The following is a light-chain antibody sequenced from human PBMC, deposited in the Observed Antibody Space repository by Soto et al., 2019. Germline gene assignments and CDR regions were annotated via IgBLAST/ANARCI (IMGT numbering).Light chain of an antibody. J-gene: IGKJ5*01. Sequence: ELVMTQSPATLSVSPGERATLSCRASQSVSSNLAWYQQKPGQAPRLLIYGASTRATGIPARFSGSGSGTEFTLTISSLQSEDFAVYYCQQYNNWPVTFGQGTRLRL. CDR3: QQYNNWPVT. CDR1: QSVSSN. V-gene: IGKV3-15*01. CDR2: GAS.